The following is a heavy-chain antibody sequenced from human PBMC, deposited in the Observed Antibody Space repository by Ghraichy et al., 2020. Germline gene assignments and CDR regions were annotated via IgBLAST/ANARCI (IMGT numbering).Heavy chain of an antibody. D-gene: IGHD5-18*01. V-gene: IGHV4-59*08. CDR3: ARHSPEAYVGRGYSYGGLFDY. Sequence: SETLSLTCTVSGGSISSYYWSWIRQPPGKGLEWIGYIYYSGSTNYNPSLKSRVTISVDTSKNQFSLKLSSVTAADTAVYYCARHSPEAYVGRGYSYGGLFDYWGQGTLVTVSS. CDR2: IYYSGST. J-gene: IGHJ4*02. CDR1: GGSISSYY.